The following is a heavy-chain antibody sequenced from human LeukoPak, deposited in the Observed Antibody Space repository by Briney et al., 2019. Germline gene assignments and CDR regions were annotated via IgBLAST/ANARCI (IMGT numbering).Heavy chain of an antibody. CDR2: INPNSGGT. V-gene: IGHV1-2*02. CDR1: GYTFISHG. J-gene: IGHJ4*02. Sequence: ASVKVSCKASGYTFISHGINWARQAPGQGLEWMGWINPNSGGTNYAQKFQGRVTMTRDTSISTAYMELSRLRSDDTALYYCARGAHYHDSSEGYDYWGQGTLVTVSS. CDR3: ARGAHYHDSSEGYDY. D-gene: IGHD3-22*01.